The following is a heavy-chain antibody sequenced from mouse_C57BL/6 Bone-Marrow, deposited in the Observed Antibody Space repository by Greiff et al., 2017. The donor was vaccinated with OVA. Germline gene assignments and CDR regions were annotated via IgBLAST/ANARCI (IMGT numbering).Heavy chain of an antibody. CDR2: IYPGSGNT. Sequence: VQLQESGAELVRPGASVKLSCKASGYTFTDYYINWVKQRPGQGLEWIARIYPGSGNTYYNEKFKGKATLTAEKSSSTAYMQLSSLTSEDSAVYFCAVLGSWFAYWGQGTLVTVSA. J-gene: IGHJ3*01. CDR1: GYTFTDYY. D-gene: IGHD4-1*01. CDR3: AVLGSWFAY. V-gene: IGHV1-76*01.